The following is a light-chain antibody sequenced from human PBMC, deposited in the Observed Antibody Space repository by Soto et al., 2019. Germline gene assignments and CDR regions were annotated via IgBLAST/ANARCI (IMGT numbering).Light chain of an antibody. CDR2: DAS. CDR1: QSVSTY. J-gene: IGKJ1*01. V-gene: IGKV3-11*01. Sequence: EIVLTQSPATLSLSPGERATLSCRASQSVSTYLAWYQQKPGQAPRLLIYDASKRATGIPARFSGSGSGTDFTLTIGSLEPEDYAVYYCQQRSNWPWTFRQGTKLEIK. CDR3: QQRSNWPWT.